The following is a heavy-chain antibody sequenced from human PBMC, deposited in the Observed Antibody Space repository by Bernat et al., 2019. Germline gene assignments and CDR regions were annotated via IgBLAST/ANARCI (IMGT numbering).Heavy chain of an antibody. V-gene: IGHV3-20*01. CDR2: INWNGGST. CDR3: ARGAEYYGSGGHYYFDY. CDR1: GFTFDDYG. Sequence: EVQLVESGGGVVRPGGSLRLSCAASGFTFDDYGMSWVRQAPGKGLEWVSGINWNGGSTGYADSVKGRFTISRDNAKNSLYLQMNSLRAEDTALYDCARGAEYYGSGGHYYFDYWGQGTLVTVSS. D-gene: IGHD3-10*01. J-gene: IGHJ4*02.